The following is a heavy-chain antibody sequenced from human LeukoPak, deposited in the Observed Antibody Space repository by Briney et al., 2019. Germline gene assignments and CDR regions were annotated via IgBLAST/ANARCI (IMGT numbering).Heavy chain of an antibody. CDR3: TTDCVGATDFDY. D-gene: IGHD1-26*01. Sequence: GGSLRLSCAASGFTFSNAWMSWVRQAPGKGLEWVGRIKSKTDGGTTDYAAPVKGRFTISRDDSKNTLYLQMNSLKTEDTAVYHCTTDCVGATDFDYRGQGTLVTVSS. V-gene: IGHV3-15*01. J-gene: IGHJ4*02. CDR1: GFTFSNAW. CDR2: IKSKTDGGTT.